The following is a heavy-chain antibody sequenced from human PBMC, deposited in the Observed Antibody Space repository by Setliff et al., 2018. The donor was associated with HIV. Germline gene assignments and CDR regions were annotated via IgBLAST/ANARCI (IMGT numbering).Heavy chain of an antibody. Sequence: SSETLSLTCAVYGGSFRGYYWNWIRQSPDKGLEWIGEIDHSGSTNYNPSLRSRVIMSADTPKSQLSLNLTSLTAGDTAVYYCARGTKGSRWSVTRINWFDTWGQGTLVTVSS. CDR3: ARGTKGSRWSVTRINWFDT. V-gene: IGHV4-34*01. J-gene: IGHJ5*02. CDR2: IDHSGST. CDR1: GGSFRGYY. D-gene: IGHD6-13*01.